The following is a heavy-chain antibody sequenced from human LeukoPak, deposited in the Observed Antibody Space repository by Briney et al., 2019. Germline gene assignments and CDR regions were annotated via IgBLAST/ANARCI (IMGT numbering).Heavy chain of an antibody. D-gene: IGHD3-22*01. J-gene: IGHJ3*01. CDR1: GYTFTSYG. V-gene: IGHV1-18*01. Sequence: ASVKVSFKASGYTFTSYGISWVRQAPGQGREWMGWISAYKGNTNYAQKLQGRVTMTTDTSTSTAYMELRRLRSDDPAVYYCAREYGEPGYHASSGYYYGVDFHLWRKGQMVRVPS. CDR3: AREYGEPGYHASSGYYYGVDFHL. CDR2: ISAYKGNT.